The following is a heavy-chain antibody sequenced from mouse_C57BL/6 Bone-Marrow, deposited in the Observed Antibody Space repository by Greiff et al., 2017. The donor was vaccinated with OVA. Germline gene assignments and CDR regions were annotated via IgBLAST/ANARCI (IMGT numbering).Heavy chain of an antibody. Sequence: VQLQQSGAELVKPGASVKLSCKASGYTFTSYWMHWVKQRPGQGLEWIGMIHPNSGSTNYNEKFKSKATLTVDKSSSTAYMQLSSLTSEDSAVYYCARGDSNYYFDYWGQGTTLTVSS. D-gene: IGHD2-5*01. V-gene: IGHV1-64*01. CDR3: ARGDSNYYFDY. CDR2: IHPNSGST. J-gene: IGHJ2*01. CDR1: GYTFTSYW.